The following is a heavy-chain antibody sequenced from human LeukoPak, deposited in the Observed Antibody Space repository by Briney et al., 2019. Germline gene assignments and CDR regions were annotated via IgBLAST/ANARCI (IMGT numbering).Heavy chain of an antibody. CDR3: ARRGIVVVPAARSAFDI. V-gene: IGHV4-34*01. CDR2: INHSGST. J-gene: IGHJ3*02. Sequence: GSLRLSCAASGFTFSSYGMHWVRQPPGKGLEWIGEINHSGSTNYNPSLKSRVTISVDTSKNQFSLKLSSVTAADTAVYYCARRGIVVVPAARSAFDIWGQGTMVTVSS. CDR1: GFTFSSYG. D-gene: IGHD2-2*01.